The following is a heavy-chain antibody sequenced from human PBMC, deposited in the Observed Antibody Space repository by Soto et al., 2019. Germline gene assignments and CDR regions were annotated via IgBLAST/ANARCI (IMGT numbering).Heavy chain of an antibody. J-gene: IGHJ4*02. CDR1: GDTFTFYS. CDR3: ASSYGSGYRAFDY. V-gene: IGHV1-69*02. D-gene: IGHD3-10*01. Sequence: QVQLVQSGAEVKKPGSSVRVSCKASGDTFTFYSINWVRQAPGLGLEWMGRINPILSMSNYAQRFQGRVTMTEEKPTSTAYMELSSLRSEDTAMYYCASSYGSGYRAFDYWGQGALVTVSS. CDR2: INPILSMS.